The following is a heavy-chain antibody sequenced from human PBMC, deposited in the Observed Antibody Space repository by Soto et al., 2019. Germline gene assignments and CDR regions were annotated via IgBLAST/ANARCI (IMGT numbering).Heavy chain of an antibody. J-gene: IGHJ4*02. CDR2: MNPNSGNA. V-gene: IGHV1-8*01. CDR3: ARSQRRTSAAGAGDY. CDR1: GYTFTSYD. Sequence: QVQLVQSGAEVKKPGASVKVSCKASGYTFTSYDINWVRQATGQGLEWMGWMNPNSGNAGYAQRFQGRVTMTWNTSISTAYMDLSRLRSEDTAVYYWARSQRRTSAAGAGDYWGQGTRVTVSS. D-gene: IGHD6-13*01.